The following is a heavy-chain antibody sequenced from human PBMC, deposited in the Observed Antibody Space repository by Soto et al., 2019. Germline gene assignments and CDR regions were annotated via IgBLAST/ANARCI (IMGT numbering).Heavy chain of an antibody. J-gene: IGHJ4*02. Sequence: ASVKVSCKASGYTFTGHYVHWVRQAPGQGLEWMGWITPNSGYTNYAQKFQGRVTMTRDTSISTAYMELRGLRSDDTAVYYCAKDNGQLLIFEYWGQGTLVTVSS. CDR1: GYTFTGHY. D-gene: IGHD2-2*01. CDR2: ITPNSGYT. V-gene: IGHV1-2*02. CDR3: AKDNGQLLIFEY.